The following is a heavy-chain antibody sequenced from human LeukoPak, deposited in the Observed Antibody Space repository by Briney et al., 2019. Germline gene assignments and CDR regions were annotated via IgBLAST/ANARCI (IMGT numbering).Heavy chain of an antibody. CDR3: ARAYKVQWLVPTSSYIRAGWFDP. D-gene: IGHD6-19*01. V-gene: IGHV4-4*07. J-gene: IGHJ5*02. CDR2: IYTSGST. Sequence: PSETLSLTCTVSGGSISSYYWSWIRQPAGKGLEWIGRIYTSGSTNYNPSLKSRVTISVDTSKNQFSLKLSSVTAADTAVYYCARAYKVQWLVPTSSYIRAGWFDPWGQGTLVTVSS. CDR1: GGSISSYY.